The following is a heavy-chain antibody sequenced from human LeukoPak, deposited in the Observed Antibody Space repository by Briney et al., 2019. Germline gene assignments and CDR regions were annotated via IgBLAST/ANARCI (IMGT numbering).Heavy chain of an antibody. V-gene: IGHV5-51*01. CDR3: AILCKREDGIRYFDWSPGGNWFDP. D-gene: IGHD3-9*01. CDR1: GYSFTSYW. J-gene: IGHJ5*02. CDR2: IYPGDSDT. Sequence: GESLKISCKGSGYSFTSYWIGWVRQMPGKGLEWMGIIYPGDSDTRYSPSFQGQVTISADKSISTAYLQWSSLKASDTAMYYCAILCKREDGIRYFDWSPGGNWFDPWGQGTLVTVSS.